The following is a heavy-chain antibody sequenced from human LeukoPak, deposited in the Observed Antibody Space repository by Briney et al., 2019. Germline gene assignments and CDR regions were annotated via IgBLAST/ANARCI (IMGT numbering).Heavy chain of an antibody. D-gene: IGHD1-1*01. V-gene: IGHV1-8*01. J-gene: IGHJ4*02. Sequence: ASVKVSCKASGYTFTSYDINWVRQATGQGLEWMGWMNPNSGNTGYARKFQGRVTMTRNTSISTAYMELSSLRSEDTAVYYCARGRRYNWNDRGWALFDYWGQGTLVTVSS. CDR1: GYTFTSYD. CDR2: MNPNSGNT. CDR3: ARGRRYNWNDRGWALFDY.